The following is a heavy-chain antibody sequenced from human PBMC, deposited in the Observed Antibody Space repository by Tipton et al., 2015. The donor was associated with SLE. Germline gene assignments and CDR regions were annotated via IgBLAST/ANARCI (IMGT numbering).Heavy chain of an antibody. CDR3: AKDIGNSGYLFDY. V-gene: IGHV3-9*01. J-gene: IGHJ4*02. CDR2: INWNSDNR. Sequence: SLRLSCVASGFTFNDYAMHWVRQAPGRGLEWVSGINWNSDNRGYADSVKGRFTISRDNAKNSLYLQINSLRPEDTALYYCAKDIGNSGYLFDYWGQVALVTVSS. D-gene: IGHD5-12*01. CDR1: GFTFNDYA.